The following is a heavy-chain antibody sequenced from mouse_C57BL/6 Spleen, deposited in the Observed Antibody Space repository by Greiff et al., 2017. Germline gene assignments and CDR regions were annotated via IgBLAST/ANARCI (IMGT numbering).Heavy chain of an antibody. V-gene: IGHV1-64*01. CDR2: IHPNSGST. Sequence: VQLQQPGAELVKPGASVKLSCKASGYTFTSYWMHWVKQRPGQGLEWIGMIHPNSGSTNYNEKFKSKATLTVDKSSSTAYMQLSSLTSEDSAVYYCARGYDHGAWFAYWGQGTLVTVSA. CDR1: GYTFTSYW. CDR3: ARGYDHGAWFAY. D-gene: IGHD1-1*01. J-gene: IGHJ3*01.